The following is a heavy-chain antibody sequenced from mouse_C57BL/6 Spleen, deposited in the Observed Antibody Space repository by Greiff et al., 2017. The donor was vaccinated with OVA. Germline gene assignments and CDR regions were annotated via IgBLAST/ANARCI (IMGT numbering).Heavy chain of an antibody. D-gene: IGHD1-1*01. J-gene: IGHJ2*01. Sequence: VQLQQPGAELVMPGASVKLSCKASGYTFTSYWMHWVKQRPGQGLEWIGEIDTSDSYPNYNQKFKGKSTLTVDKSSSTAYIQLSSLTSEDSAVYYCARWDDGSGFDYWGQGTTLTVSS. V-gene: IGHV1-69*01. CDR1: GYTFTSYW. CDR2: IDTSDSYP. CDR3: ARWDDGSGFDY.